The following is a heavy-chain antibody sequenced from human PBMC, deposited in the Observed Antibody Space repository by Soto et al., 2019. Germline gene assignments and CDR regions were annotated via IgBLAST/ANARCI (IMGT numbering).Heavy chain of an antibody. J-gene: IGHJ4*02. CDR3: ARDARPLFLLGAKALDY. V-gene: IGHV3-7*05. Sequence: EVQLVESGGGLVQPGGSLRLSCAASGFTFSSYWMSWVRQAPGKGLEWVANIKQDGSEKYYVDSVKGRFTISRDNAKNSLYLQMNSLRAEDTAVYYCARDARPLFLLGAKALDYWGQGTLVTVSS. CDR1: GFTFSSYW. CDR2: IKQDGSEK. D-gene: IGHD3-16*01.